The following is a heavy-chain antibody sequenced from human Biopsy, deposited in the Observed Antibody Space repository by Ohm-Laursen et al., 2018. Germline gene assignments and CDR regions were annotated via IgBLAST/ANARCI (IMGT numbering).Heavy chain of an antibody. V-gene: IGHV4-39*01. CDR2: ISYRGTT. D-gene: IGHD3-3*01. Sequence: PSDTLSLTCSVSGGSIRSNGFYWGWIRQPPGKGLEWIGNISYRGTTSYNPSLKSRVAISVDTSKNQLSLSLNSVTAADTAVFYCARLRGGVVINYSWFDPWGQGILVTVSS. CDR1: GGSIRSNGFY. CDR3: ARLRGGVVINYSWFDP. J-gene: IGHJ5*02.